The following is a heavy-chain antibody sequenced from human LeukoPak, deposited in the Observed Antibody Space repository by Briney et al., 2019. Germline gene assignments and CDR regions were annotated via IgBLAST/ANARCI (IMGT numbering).Heavy chain of an antibody. J-gene: IGHJ4*02. D-gene: IGHD3-3*01. CDR1: GFTFSSYW. CDR3: ARGQYYDFWSGYYDNPFDY. Sequence: GGSLRLSCAASGFTFSSYWMSWVRQAPGKGLEWVANIKQDGSEKYYVDSVKGRFTISGDNAKNSLYLQMNSLRAEDTAVYYCARGQYYDFWSGYYDNPFDYWGQGTLVTVSS. CDR2: IKQDGSEK. V-gene: IGHV3-7*01.